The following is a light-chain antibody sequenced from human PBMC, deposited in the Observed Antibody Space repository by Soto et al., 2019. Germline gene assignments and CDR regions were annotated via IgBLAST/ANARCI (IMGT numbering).Light chain of an antibody. CDR1: QGISSW. V-gene: IGKV1-12*01. CDR2: TGS. CDR3: QQDNRFPLT. J-gene: IGKJ4*01. Sequence: DIQMTQSPSSVSASVGDRVSITCRASQGISSWLAWYQQKPVRAPKLLIYTGSSLQSGVPTRFSGTGSAKDITPTIISLQPEDVATYYCQQDNRFPLTFGGGTKVEIK.